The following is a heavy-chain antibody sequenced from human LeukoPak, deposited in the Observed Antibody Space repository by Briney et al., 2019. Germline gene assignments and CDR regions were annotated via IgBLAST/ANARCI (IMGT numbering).Heavy chain of an antibody. CDR1: GFTFSSYS. Sequence: GGSLRLSCAASGFTFSSYSMNWVRQAPGKGLEWVSIISSSSSYINYADSVKGRFTISRDNAKNSLYLQMNSLRAEDTAVYYCARDALGGSYLYYYYYMDVWGKGTTVTVSS. J-gene: IGHJ6*03. CDR3: ARDALGGSYLYYYYYMDV. D-gene: IGHD1-26*01. CDR2: ISSSSSYI. V-gene: IGHV3-21*01.